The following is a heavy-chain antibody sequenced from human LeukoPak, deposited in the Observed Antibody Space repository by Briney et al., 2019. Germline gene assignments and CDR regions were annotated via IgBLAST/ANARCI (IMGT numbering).Heavy chain of an antibody. D-gene: IGHD3-10*01. Sequence: GASVKVSCKASGYTFTDYYMHWVRQAPGQGLEWMGWINPNSGGTNYAQKFQGRVTMTRDKSISAAYMELYSLRSDDTAVYYCARAPYYYGSGSHYTKFDYWGQGTLVTVSS. CDR1: GYTFTDYY. V-gene: IGHV1-2*02. J-gene: IGHJ4*02. CDR3: ARAPYYYGSGSHYTKFDY. CDR2: INPNSGGT.